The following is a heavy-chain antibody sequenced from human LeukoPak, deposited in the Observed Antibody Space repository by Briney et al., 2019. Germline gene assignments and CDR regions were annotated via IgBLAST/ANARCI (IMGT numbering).Heavy chain of an antibody. Sequence: PGGSLRLSCAASGFTFSSYTMNWVRQAPGKGLEWVSSISSSSTYIYYADSMKGRFTISRDNAKNSLYLQMYSLRAEDTAVYYCARGEVWFDPWGQGTLVTVSS. CDR3: ARGEVWFDP. V-gene: IGHV3-21*01. J-gene: IGHJ5*02. CDR1: GFTFSSYT. CDR2: ISSSSTYI.